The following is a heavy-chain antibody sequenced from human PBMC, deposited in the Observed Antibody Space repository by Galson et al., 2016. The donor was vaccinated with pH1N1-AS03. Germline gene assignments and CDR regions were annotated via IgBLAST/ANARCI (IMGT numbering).Heavy chain of an antibody. CDR3: ARGDGYNYYFDY. CDR1: GYSLTTYW. Sequence: QSGADVKKPGESLKISCKGSGYSLTTYWIAWVRQLLGKGLEWMGFIYPGDSDTQYSPSFQGQVTISADKSISTAYLRWNSLQASDTAMYYCARGDGYNYYFDYWGQGTLVTVSS. CDR2: IYPGDSDT. D-gene: IGHD5-24*01. J-gene: IGHJ4*02. V-gene: IGHV5-51*03.